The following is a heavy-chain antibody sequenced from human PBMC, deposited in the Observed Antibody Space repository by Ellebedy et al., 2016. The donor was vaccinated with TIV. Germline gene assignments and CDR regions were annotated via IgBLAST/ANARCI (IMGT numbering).Heavy chain of an antibody. D-gene: IGHD3-22*01. J-gene: IGHJ4*02. CDR1: GFTFSSFA. V-gene: IGHV3-23*01. Sequence: ETLSLTCAASGFTFSSFAMHWVRQAPGKGLEWLSVISGGGDSTYHAGSVKGRSTITRDNSKNTLYLQMDRLRAEDTAVYYCAKGTSSGFNYDRVGFEYWGQGALVTVSS. CDR2: ISGGGDST. CDR3: AKGTSSGFNYDRVGFEY.